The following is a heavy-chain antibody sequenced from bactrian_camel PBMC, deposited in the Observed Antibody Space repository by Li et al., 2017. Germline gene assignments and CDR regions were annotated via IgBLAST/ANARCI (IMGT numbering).Heavy chain of an antibody. J-gene: IGHJ6*01. CDR2: IDSNDGR. D-gene: IGHD2*01. Sequence: HVQLVESGGGSVQAGGSLRLSCTVSGYASSRYRMGWFRQAPGKEREGVALIDSNDGRSYADSVKGRFAIFKDNAKSTLYLQMNSLKPEDTAMYYCAARGPYCYTKLSVRDFTYWGQGTQVTVS. CDR3: AARGPYCYTKLSVRDFTY. CDR1: GYASSRYR. V-gene: IGHV3S26*01.